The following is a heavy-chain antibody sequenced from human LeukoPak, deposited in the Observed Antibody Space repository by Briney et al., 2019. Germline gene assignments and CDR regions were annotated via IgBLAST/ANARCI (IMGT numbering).Heavy chain of an antibody. CDR3: ARGEVDYYYYYYMDV. D-gene: IGHD2-15*01. Sequence: AASVKVSCKASGYTFTSYGISWVRQAPGQGLEWMGWISAYNGNTNYAQKLQGRVTMTTDTSTSTAYMELRSLRSDDTAVYYCARGEVDYYYYYYMDVWGKGTTVTVSS. V-gene: IGHV1-18*01. CDR2: ISAYNGNT. J-gene: IGHJ6*03. CDR1: GYTFTSYG.